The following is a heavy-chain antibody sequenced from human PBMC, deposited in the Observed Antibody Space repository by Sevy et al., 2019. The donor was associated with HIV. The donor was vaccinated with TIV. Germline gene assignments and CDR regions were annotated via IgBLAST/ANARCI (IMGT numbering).Heavy chain of an antibody. Sequence: GGSLRLSCAASGFTFTNYGMHWVRQAPGKGLEWVSGISNSGANTYYADSVGGRFTVSRDNSKNTVYLQLNSLRAEDTAIYYSAKEWTLLSDWYGEFDYWGQGTLVTVSS. D-gene: IGHD6-19*01. CDR3: AKEWTLLSDWYGEFDY. J-gene: IGHJ4*02. CDR2: ISNSGANT. CDR1: GFTFTNYG. V-gene: IGHV3-23*01.